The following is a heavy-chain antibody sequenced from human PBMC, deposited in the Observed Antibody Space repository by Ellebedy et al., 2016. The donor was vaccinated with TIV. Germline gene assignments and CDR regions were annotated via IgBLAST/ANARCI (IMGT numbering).Heavy chain of an antibody. CDR2: SYSPSGT. D-gene: IGHD2-2*01. CDR1: GFTFSTYW. V-gene: IGHV3-66*01. Sequence: GGSLRLSRAASGFTFSTYWMNWVRQAPGKGLEWVAISYSPSGTFYADSVKGRFSISRDNSKNILFLLMSSLRVEDTAVYYCVRDYQWGLGTLVTVSS. CDR3: VRDYQ. J-gene: IGHJ4*02.